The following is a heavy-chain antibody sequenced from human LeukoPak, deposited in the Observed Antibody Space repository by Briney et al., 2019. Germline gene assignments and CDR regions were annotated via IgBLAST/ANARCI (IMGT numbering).Heavy chain of an antibody. CDR2: ISYDGSNK. J-gene: IGHJ3*02. V-gene: IGHV3-30*18. D-gene: IGHD3-22*01. CDR1: GFTFNSFG. CDR3: AKDYDSSGWAAFDI. Sequence: GGSLRLSCAASGFTFNSFGMHWVRQAPGKGLEWVAVISYDGSNKYFADSVKGRFTISRDNSKNTLYLQMNSLRAEDTAVYYCAKDYDSSGWAAFDIWGQGTMVTVSS.